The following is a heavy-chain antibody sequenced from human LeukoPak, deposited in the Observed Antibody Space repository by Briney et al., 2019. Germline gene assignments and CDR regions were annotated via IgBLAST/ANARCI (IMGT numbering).Heavy chain of an antibody. CDR3: ARCRFGRTSCYKAFWFDP. CDR1: GYTFTSYD. CDR2: MNPNSGNT. J-gene: IGHJ5*02. V-gene: IGHV1-8*03. Sequence: ASVKVSCKASGYTFTSYDINWVRQATGQGLEWMGWMNPNSGNTGYAQKFQGRVTITRNTSISTAYMELSSLRSEDTAVYYCARCRFGRTSCYKAFWFDPWGQGTLLTVSS. D-gene: IGHD2-2*02.